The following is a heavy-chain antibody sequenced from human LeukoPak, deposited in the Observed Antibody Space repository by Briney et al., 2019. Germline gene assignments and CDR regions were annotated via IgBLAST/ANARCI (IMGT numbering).Heavy chain of an antibody. CDR3: ARDNRYGDYEWFDP. CDR1: GFTLSSYE. CDR2: ISSSGSTI. D-gene: IGHD4-17*01. Sequence: PGGSLRLSCAASGFTLSSYEMNWVRQAPGKGLEWVSYISSSGSTIYYADSVKGRFTISRDNAKNSLYLQMNSLRAEDTAVYYCARDNRYGDYEWFDPWGQGTLVTVSS. V-gene: IGHV3-48*03. J-gene: IGHJ5*02.